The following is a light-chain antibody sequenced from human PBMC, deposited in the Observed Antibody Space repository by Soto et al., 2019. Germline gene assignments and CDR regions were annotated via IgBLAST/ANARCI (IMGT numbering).Light chain of an antibody. CDR3: QQYNNYPLT. CDR2: DAS. J-gene: IGKJ1*01. CDR1: QSISSW. V-gene: IGKV1-5*01. Sequence: DIQMTQSPSTLSASVGDRVTITCRASQSISSWLAWYQQKPGKAPKVLIYDASSLESGVPSRFSGSGPGTEFTLTISSLQPDDFATYYCQQYNNYPLTFGQGTKVETK.